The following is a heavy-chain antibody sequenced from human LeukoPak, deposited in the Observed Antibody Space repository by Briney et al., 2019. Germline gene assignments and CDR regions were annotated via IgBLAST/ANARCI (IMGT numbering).Heavy chain of an antibody. CDR3: ARDKYDFWSGYPDNWFDP. CDR2: MNPNNGNT. J-gene: IGHJ5*02. V-gene: IGHV1-8*03. Sequence: ASVKVSCKASGYTFTRYYMNWVRQATGQGLEWMGWMNPNNGNTGYTQKFQGRVTITRNTSMSTAYMELSSLRSEDTAVYYCARDKYDFWSGYPDNWFDPWGQGTLVTVS. D-gene: IGHD3-3*01. CDR1: GYTFTRYY.